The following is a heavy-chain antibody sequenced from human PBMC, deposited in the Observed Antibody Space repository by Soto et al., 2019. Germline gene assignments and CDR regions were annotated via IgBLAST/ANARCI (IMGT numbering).Heavy chain of an antibody. CDR1: GFTFSTFA. CDR3: XKXXXVCIXGSXHSSDHYYPMDV. V-gene: IGHV3-23*01. D-gene: IGHD6-6*01. CDR2: ISGSGDAT. Sequence: EVQLLESGGALVQAGESLRLSCAASGFTFSTFAMTWVRQAPXXXXXXVXAISGSGDATYYADSVKGRFTISRDNSKXXXXXXXXXXXXXXXXXXXXXKXXXVCIXGSXHSSDHYYPMDVWGQGTTVSVSS. J-gene: IGHJ6*01.